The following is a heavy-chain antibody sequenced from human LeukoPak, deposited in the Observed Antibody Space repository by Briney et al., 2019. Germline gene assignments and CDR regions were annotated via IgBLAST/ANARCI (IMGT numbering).Heavy chain of an antibody. Sequence: PGGSLRLSCAASGFTFSSYWMHWVRHAPGKGLVWVSRISSDGTRTNYADSVKGRFTISRDNAKNTLYLQMNSLRAEDTAVYYCARDSLVGPTTFDSWGQGTLVTVSS. D-gene: IGHD1-26*01. CDR2: ISSDGTRT. CDR1: GFTFSSYW. CDR3: ARDSLVGPTTFDS. V-gene: IGHV3-74*01. J-gene: IGHJ4*02.